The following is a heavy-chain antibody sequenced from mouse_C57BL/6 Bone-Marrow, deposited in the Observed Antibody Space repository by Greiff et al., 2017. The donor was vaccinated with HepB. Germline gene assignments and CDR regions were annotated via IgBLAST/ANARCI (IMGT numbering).Heavy chain of an antibody. J-gene: IGHJ3*01. CDR2: IYPGRGNT. CDR1: GYSFTSYY. D-gene: IGHD1-1*01. CDR3: AWGNYVFWFAY. Sequence: QVQLQQSGPELVKPGASVKISCKASGYSFTSYYIHWVKQRPGQGLEWIGWIYPGRGNTKYNEKFKGKATLTADTSSSTAYMQLSSLTSEDSAVYYCAWGNYVFWFAYWGQGTLVTVSA. V-gene: IGHV1-66*01.